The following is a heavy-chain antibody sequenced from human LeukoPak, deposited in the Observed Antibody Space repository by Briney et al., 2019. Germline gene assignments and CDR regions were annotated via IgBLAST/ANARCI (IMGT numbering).Heavy chain of an antibody. CDR3: ARGNYLTYDF. D-gene: IGHD1-7*01. Sequence: PSETLSLTCTVAGGSIRNNYWSWIRQPPGKGLEWIGYVYHSGTTTYNPSLKSRVIISIDTSKNQFSLNLTSVTAADTAMYYCARGNYLTYDFWGQGTLVSVSS. CDR1: GGSIRNNY. J-gene: IGHJ4*02. V-gene: IGHV4-59*08. CDR2: VYHSGTT.